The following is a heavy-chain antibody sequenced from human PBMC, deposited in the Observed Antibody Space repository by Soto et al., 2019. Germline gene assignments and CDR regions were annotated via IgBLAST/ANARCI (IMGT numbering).Heavy chain of an antibody. CDR2: IWYDGSNK. V-gene: IGHV3-33*01. CDR1: GFTFSSYG. J-gene: IGHJ6*02. CDR3: ARPRRQQQLVPTQGIYYGMDV. Sequence: QVQLVESGGGVVQPGRSLRLSCAASGFTFSSYGMHWVRQAPGKGLEWVAVIWYDGSNKYYADSVKGRFTISRDNSKNTLYLQMNSLRAEDTAVYYCARPRRQQQLVPTQGIYYGMDVWGQGTTVTVSS. D-gene: IGHD6-13*01.